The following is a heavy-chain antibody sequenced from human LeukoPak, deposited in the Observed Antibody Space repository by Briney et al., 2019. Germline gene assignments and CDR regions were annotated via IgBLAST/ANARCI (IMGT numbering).Heavy chain of an antibody. CDR2: IYYSGST. D-gene: IGHD6-13*01. CDR1: GGSISSYY. V-gene: IGHV4-59*12. CDR3: ARGGGIPAAGTTNFDY. Sequence: SETLSLTCTVSGGSISSYYWSWIRQPPGKGLEWIGYIYYSGSTNYSPSLKSRVTMSVDMSKNQISLRLSSVTAADTAVYYCARGGGIPAAGTTNFDYWGQGTLVTVSS. J-gene: IGHJ4*02.